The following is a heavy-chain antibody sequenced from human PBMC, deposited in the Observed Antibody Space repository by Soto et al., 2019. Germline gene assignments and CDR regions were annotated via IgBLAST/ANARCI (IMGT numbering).Heavy chain of an antibody. CDR3: AKDLRSVRFLEWLFPLFDY. CDR2: ISGSGGST. D-gene: IGHD3-3*01. J-gene: IGHJ4*02. CDR1: GFTFSSYA. V-gene: IGHV3-23*01. Sequence: EVQLLESGGGLVQPGGSLRLSCAASGFTFSSYAMSWVRQAPGKGLEWVSAISGSGGSTYYADSVKGRFTISRDSSKYTLELQMNSLRAEDTAVYYCAKDLRSVRFLEWLFPLFDYWGQGTLVTVSS.